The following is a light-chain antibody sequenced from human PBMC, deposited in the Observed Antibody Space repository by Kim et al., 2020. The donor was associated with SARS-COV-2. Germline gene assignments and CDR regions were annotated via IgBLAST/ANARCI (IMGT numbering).Light chain of an antibody. CDR1: SGGIASSY. CDR2: DDN. J-gene: IGLJ2*01. CDR3: QSYDSTKDCV. Sequence: KTVTISGTRSSGGIASSYVHWYQQRPGSAPTTVIYDDNERPSGVPDRFSGSIDSSSNTASLTISGLRTEDEADYYCQSYDSTKDCVFGGGTQLTVL. V-gene: IGLV6-57*03.